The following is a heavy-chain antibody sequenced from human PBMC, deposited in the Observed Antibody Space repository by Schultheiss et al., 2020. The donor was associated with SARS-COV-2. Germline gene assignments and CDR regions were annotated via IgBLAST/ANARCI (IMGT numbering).Heavy chain of an antibody. CDR3: ARELTRNFWTDRGAFDI. Sequence: GESLKISCAASGFTFSSYDMHWVRQATGKGLEWVSAIGTAGDPYYPGSVKGRFTISRENAKNSLYLQMNSLRAEDTAVYYCARELTRNFWTDRGAFDIWGQGTMVTVSS. V-gene: IGHV3-13*05. CDR2: IGTAGDP. D-gene: IGHD3/OR15-3a*01. J-gene: IGHJ3*02. CDR1: GFTFSSYD.